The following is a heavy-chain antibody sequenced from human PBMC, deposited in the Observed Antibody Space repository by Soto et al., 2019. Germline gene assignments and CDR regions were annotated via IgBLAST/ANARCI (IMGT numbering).Heavy chain of an antibody. CDR2: INPNSGGT. J-gene: IGHJ3*01. CDR3: ARRGFDF. CDR1: GYTFTDYY. V-gene: IGHV1-2*04. Sequence: QVQLVQSGAEVKKPGASVKVSCKASGYTFTDYYVHWVRQAPGQGLEWMGWINPNSGGTKYAHNFQGWVTMTGDTSISTAYMELTSLKSDDTAVYYCARRGFDFWGQGTMVTVSS.